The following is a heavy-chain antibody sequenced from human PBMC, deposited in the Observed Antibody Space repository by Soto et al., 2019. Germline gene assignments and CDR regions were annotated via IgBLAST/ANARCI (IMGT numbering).Heavy chain of an antibody. Sequence: GESLRLSCAVSGFTFSSNSMNWARQAPGEGLEWVSSISSGNSYIYYADSVRGRFTVSRDNAKSSLYLQMNSLRAEDTAVYYCATQRDYNILTGYRPFDCWGQGTQVTVSS. CDR3: ATQRDYNILTGYRPFDC. CDR2: ISSGNSYI. V-gene: IGHV3-21*01. J-gene: IGHJ4*02. CDR1: GFTFSSNS. D-gene: IGHD3-9*01.